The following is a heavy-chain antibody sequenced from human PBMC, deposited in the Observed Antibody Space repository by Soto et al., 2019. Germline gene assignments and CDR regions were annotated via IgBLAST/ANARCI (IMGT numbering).Heavy chain of an antibody. Sequence: EVQLVESGGGLVQPGGSLKLSCAASGFTFSGSAMHWIRQASGEGLEWVGRIRSKANSYATAYAASVKGRFTISRDDSKNTAYLQMNSLKTEETAVYYCTTQLERRWRLICYWGQGTLVTVSS. CDR1: GFTFSGSA. V-gene: IGHV3-73*01. CDR3: TTQLERRWRLICY. CDR2: IRSKANSYAT. D-gene: IGHD1-1*01. J-gene: IGHJ4*02.